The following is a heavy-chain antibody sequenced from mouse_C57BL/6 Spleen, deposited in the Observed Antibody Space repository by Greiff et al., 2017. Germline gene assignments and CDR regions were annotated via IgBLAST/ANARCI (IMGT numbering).Heavy chain of an antibody. CDR2: ISSGSSTI. CDR3: ARYYYGSSYFDY. D-gene: IGHD1-1*01. Sequence: EVHLVESGGGLVKPGGSLKLSCAASGFTFSDYGMHWVRQAPEKGLEWVAYISSGSSTIYYADTVKGRFTISRDNAKNTLCLQMTSLRSEDTAMYYCARYYYGSSYFDYWGQGTTLTVSS. J-gene: IGHJ2*01. CDR1: GFTFSDYG. V-gene: IGHV5-17*01.